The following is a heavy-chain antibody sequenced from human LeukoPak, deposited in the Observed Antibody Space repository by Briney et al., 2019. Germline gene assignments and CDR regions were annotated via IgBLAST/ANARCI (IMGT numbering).Heavy chain of an antibody. CDR2: INQDGSEI. CDR1: GFTFSNYC. V-gene: IGHV3-7*01. J-gene: IGHJ2*01. Sequence: GGSLRLSCAASGFTFSNYCMSWVRQPPGKGLEWVAYINQDGSEIYYAASVKGRSTTSRDTTKNSLYLQITSVRTAAPAVYYCGRGHGRMIVVRPTNLYFDLWGRGTLVTVSS. CDR3: GRGHGRMIVVRPTNLYFDL. D-gene: IGHD3-22*01.